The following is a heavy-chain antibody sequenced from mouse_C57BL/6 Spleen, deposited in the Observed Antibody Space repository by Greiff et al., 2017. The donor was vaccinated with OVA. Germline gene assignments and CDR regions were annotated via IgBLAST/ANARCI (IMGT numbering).Heavy chain of an antibody. CDR1: GYTFTSYG. D-gene: IGHD2-3*01. V-gene: IGHV1-81*01. CDR2: IYPRSGNT. Sequence: VQLVESGAELARPGASVKLSCKASGYTFTSYGISWVKQRTGQGLEWIGEIYPRSGNTYYNEKFKGKATLTADKSSSTAYMELRSLTSEDSAVYFCARNPSYEYFDYWGQGTTLTVSS. CDR3: ARNPSYEYFDY. J-gene: IGHJ2*01.